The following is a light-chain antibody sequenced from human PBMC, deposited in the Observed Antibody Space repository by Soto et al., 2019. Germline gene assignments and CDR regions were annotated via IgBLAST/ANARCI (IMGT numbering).Light chain of an antibody. CDR1: SSDVGRYNY. J-gene: IGLJ1*01. V-gene: IGLV2-14*01. Sequence: VLTQPASVSGSPGQSITISCTGSSSDVGRYNYVSWYQRHQGKAPKLIIYEVTHRASGLSDRFSGSKSGNTASLTISGLQAEDEADYYCSSYKNSSILYVFGTGTKVTVL. CDR3: SSYKNSSILYV. CDR2: EVT.